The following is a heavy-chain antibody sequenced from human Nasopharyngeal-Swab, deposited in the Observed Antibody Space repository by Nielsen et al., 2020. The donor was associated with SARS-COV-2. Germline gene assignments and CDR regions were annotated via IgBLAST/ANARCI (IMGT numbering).Heavy chain of an antibody. CDR1: GFPLTSYA. J-gene: IGHJ4*02. D-gene: IGHD3-10*01. CDR3: AKVRGVGSTEDHFDF. V-gene: IGHV3-23*01. CDR2: ISNSGGTT. Sequence: GGSLRLSCAVSGFPLTSYAMTWVRQAPGKGLEWVSAISNSGGTTFYADSVKGRFTISSDTSKNTVYVQMNSLRAEDTAVYYCAKVRGVGSTEDHFDFWGQGTLVTVSS.